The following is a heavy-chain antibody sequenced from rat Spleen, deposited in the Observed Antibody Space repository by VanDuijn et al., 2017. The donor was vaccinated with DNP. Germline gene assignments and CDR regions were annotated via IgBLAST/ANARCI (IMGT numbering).Heavy chain of an antibody. V-gene: IGHV5-20*01. CDR2: IGSDGYAP. Sequence: EVQLVESGGGLVQPGRSLKLSCAASGFTFSDYYMAWVRQAPTRGLEWVAYIGSDGYAPYYGVSVKGRFTISRDNAKNTLYLQMDSLRSEDTATYYCATTRVSSYFDYWGQGVMVTVSS. CDR1: GFTFSDYY. CDR3: ATTRVSSYFDY. J-gene: IGHJ2*01. D-gene: IGHD1-4*01.